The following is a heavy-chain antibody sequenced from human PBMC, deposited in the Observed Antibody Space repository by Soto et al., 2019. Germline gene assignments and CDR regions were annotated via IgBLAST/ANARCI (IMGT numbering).Heavy chain of an antibody. D-gene: IGHD3-22*01. Sequence: QVQLVQSGAEVMKPGSSVKVSCKASGGTFSSYAISWVRQAPGQGLEWMGGIIPIFGTANYAQKFQGRVTITADESTSTDYMELSSLRSEDTAVYYCARGHYYDSSGYYYDNWYFDLWGRGTLVTVSS. V-gene: IGHV1-69*01. CDR3: ARGHYYDSSGYYYDNWYFDL. CDR2: IIPIFGTA. CDR1: GGTFSSYA. J-gene: IGHJ2*01.